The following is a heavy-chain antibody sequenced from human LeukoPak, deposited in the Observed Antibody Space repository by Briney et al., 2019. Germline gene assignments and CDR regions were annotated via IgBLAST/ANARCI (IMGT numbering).Heavy chain of an antibody. D-gene: IGHD3-16*02. Sequence: GGSLRLFCAASGFTFSSYWMSWVRQAPGKGLEWVANIKQGGSEKYYVDSVKGRFTISRDNSKNTLYLQMNSLRAEDTAVYYCAKTGLGDYDYVWGSYRYFDYWGQGTLVTVSS. J-gene: IGHJ4*02. CDR1: GFTFSSYW. CDR3: AKTGLGDYDYVWGSYRYFDY. V-gene: IGHV3-7*03. CDR2: IKQGGSEK.